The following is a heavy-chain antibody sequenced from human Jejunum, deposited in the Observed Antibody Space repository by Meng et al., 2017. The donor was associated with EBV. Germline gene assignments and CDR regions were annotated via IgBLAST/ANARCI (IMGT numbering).Heavy chain of an antibody. J-gene: IGHJ4*02. Sequence: RPLQQPAPGVVKPSEPPSPPLAALGGIISSSPYCWGWIRQPPGKRLEWIGSICYSERTYYNPSLKSRVTISEDTSKNQFSLKLSSVTAADTAVYYCATDTPSERSGRFHYWGQGTLVTVSS. V-gene: IGHV4-39*07. CDR3: ATDTPSERSGRFHY. CDR2: ICYSERT. D-gene: IGHD3-3*01. CDR1: GGIISSSPYC.